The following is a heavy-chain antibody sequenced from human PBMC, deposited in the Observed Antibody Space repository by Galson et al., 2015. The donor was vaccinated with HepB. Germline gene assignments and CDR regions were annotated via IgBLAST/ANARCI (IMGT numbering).Heavy chain of an antibody. CDR1: GFTFSSYG. J-gene: IGHJ4*02. Sequence: SLRLSCAASGFTFSSYGMHWVRQAPGKGLEWVAFIRYDGSNKYYADSVKGRFTISRDNSKNMLYLQMNSLRAEDTAVYYCAKAGYCSSTSCYRELATFDYWGQGTLVTVSS. CDR2: IRYDGSNK. CDR3: AKAGYCSSTSCYRELATFDY. D-gene: IGHD2-2*01. V-gene: IGHV3-30*02.